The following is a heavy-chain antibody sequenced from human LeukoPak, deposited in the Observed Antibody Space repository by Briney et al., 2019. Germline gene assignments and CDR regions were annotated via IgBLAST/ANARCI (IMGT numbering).Heavy chain of an antibody. CDR3: ARVGGYGLGEAFDY. CDR2: VSISGGST. D-gene: IGHD5-18*01. J-gene: IGHJ4*02. CDR1: GFTLSSYA. V-gene: IGHV3-23*01. Sequence: GGSLRLSCAASGFTLSSYAMSWVRQAPGKGLERVSGVSISGGSTYYADSVKGRFTISRDNSKNTLYLQMNSLRADDTAVYYCARVGGYGLGEAFDYWGQGTLVTVSS.